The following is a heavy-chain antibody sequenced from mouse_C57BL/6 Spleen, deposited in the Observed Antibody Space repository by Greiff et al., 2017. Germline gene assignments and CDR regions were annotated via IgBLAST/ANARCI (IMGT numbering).Heavy chain of an antibody. CDR1: GYTFTSYW. V-gene: IGHV1-72*01. CDR2: IDPNSGGT. D-gene: IGHD1-1*01. Sequence: QVQLQQPGAELVKPGASVKLSCKASGYTFTSYWMHWVKQRPGRGLEWIGRIDPNSGGTKYNEKFKSKATLTVDKPSSTAYMQLSSLTSEDSAVYYGARSITTVVADWYFDVWGTGTTVTVSS. J-gene: IGHJ1*03. CDR3: ARSITTVVADWYFDV.